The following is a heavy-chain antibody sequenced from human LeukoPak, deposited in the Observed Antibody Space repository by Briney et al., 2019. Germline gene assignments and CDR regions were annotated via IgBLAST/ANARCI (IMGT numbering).Heavy chain of an antibody. CDR2: MNPNSGNT. CDR1: GYTFTSYD. D-gene: IGHD3-10*01. V-gene: IGHV1-8*01. CDR3: ARDYYGSGGVDY. Sequence: ASVKVSCKASGYTFTSYDINWVRQATGQGLEWMGWMNPNSGNTGYAQKFRGRVTMTRTTSISTAYMELSSLRSEDTAVYYCARDYYGSGGVDYWGQGTLVTVSS. J-gene: IGHJ4*02.